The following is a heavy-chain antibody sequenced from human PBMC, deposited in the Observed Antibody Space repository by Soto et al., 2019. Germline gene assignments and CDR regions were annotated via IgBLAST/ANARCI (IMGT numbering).Heavy chain of an antibody. CDR3: AKGGGGYGDYEVF. CDR2: IGGSGSST. CDR1: GFTFSVYG. Sequence: EVQLLESGGNLVQPGGSLRLSCAASGFTFSVYGMIWVRQAPGKGLEWVSDIGGSGSSTDYADSVKCRFTISRDNAKNTLFLQMNSLRVEDTAVYYCAKGGGGYGDYEVFWGQGPLVTVSS. J-gene: IGHJ4*02. D-gene: IGHD4-17*01. V-gene: IGHV3-23*05.